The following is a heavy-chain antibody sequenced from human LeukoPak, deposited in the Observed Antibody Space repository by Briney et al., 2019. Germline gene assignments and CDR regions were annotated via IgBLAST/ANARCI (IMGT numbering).Heavy chain of an antibody. Sequence: ASVKVSCKASGYTFTGCYMHWVRQAPGQGLEWMGRINPNSGGTNYAQKFQGRVTMTRDTSISTAYMELSRLRSDDTAVYYCAREARYSRHNWFDPWGQGTLVTVSS. J-gene: IGHJ5*02. D-gene: IGHD3-9*01. CDR2: INPNSGGT. CDR1: GYTFTGCY. V-gene: IGHV1-2*06. CDR3: AREARYSRHNWFDP.